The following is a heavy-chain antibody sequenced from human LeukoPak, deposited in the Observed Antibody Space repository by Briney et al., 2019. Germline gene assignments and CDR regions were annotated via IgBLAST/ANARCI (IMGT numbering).Heavy chain of an antibody. J-gene: IGHJ4*02. CDR1: GFTFSSYG. Sequence: GGSLRLSCAASGFTFSSYGMHWVRQAPGKGREWVAFIRYDGSNKYYADSVKGRFTISRDNSKNTLYLQMNSLRAEDTAVYYCAKDRQQGYSSSPPFFDYWGQGTLVTVSS. CDR2: IRYDGSNK. CDR3: AKDRQQGYSSSPPFFDY. D-gene: IGHD6-6*01. V-gene: IGHV3-30*02.